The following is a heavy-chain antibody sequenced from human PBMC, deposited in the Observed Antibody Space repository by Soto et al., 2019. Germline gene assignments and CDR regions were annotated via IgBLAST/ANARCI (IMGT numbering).Heavy chain of an antibody. V-gene: IGHV4-61*03. J-gene: IGHJ6*02. D-gene: IGHD3-3*01. Sequence: QVQLQESGPGLVKPSETLSLTCTVSGGSVSSGTYQWSWIRQPPGKGLEWIGYIHYTSNTNYNHFLKSRVSISVDTSNNLFSLKLTSVTAADTALYFWARLPFYDFYSGSGPVDVWGQGTAVTVSS. CDR3: ARLPFYDFYSGSGPVDV. CDR2: IHYTSNT. CDR1: GGSVSSGTYQ.